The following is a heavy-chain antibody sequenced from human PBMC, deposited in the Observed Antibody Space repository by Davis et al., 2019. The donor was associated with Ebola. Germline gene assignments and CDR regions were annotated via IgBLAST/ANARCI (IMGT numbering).Heavy chain of an antibody. Sequence: ASAQVSCKASAYIFTSYATHCVRQSPGQRLEWMGWINACNGNTKYSQKFQGRVTITRDTSASTAYMELSSLRSEDTAVYYCARARGPYYYYGMDVWGQGTTVTVSS. CDR2: INACNGNT. J-gene: IGHJ6*02. D-gene: IGHD3/OR15-3a*01. CDR1: AYIFTSYA. V-gene: IGHV1-3*01. CDR3: ARARGPYYYYGMDV.